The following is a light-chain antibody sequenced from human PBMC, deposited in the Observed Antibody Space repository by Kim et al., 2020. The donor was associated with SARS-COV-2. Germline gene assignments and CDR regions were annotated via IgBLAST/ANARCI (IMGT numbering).Light chain of an antibody. J-gene: IGKJ2*03. V-gene: IGKV1-5*01. CDR2: DAS. Sequence: DIQMTQFPSTLSASVGDRVTITCRASQSISSWLAWYQQRPGKAPSLLIYDASDLESGLPSRFSGSGSGTEFTLTISSLQPDDFATYYCQQYDSYSYSFGQGTKVDIK. CDR3: QQYDSYSYS. CDR1: QSISSW.